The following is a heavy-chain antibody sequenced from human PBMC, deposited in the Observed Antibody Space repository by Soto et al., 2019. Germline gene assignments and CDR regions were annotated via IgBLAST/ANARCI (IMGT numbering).Heavy chain of an antibody. V-gene: IGHV4-39*01. CDR3: ARHQIGYSSSWYGFDY. CDR2: IYYSGST. J-gene: IGHJ4*02. CDR1: GGSISSSSYY. Sequence: SETLSLTCTVSGGSISSSSYYWGWIRQPPGKGLEWIGSIYYSGSTYYNPTLKSRVTISVDTSKNQFSLKLSSVTAADTAVYYCARHQIGYSSSWYGFDYWGQGTLVTVSS. D-gene: IGHD6-13*01.